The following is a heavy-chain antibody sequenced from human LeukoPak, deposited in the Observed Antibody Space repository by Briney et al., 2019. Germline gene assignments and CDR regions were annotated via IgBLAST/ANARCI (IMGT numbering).Heavy chain of an antibody. Sequence: GGSLRLSCATSGFTFSMSSMHWVRLAPGKGLEWLAGISFDGANKFSGDSVKGRFSISRDNSKNTLYLQMNSLGLDDTAVYFRARGRAGIAAAGFDYWGQGTLVTVSS. CDR1: GFTFSMSS. J-gene: IGHJ4*02. V-gene: IGHV3-30*04. CDR3: ARGRAGIAAAGFDY. D-gene: IGHD6-13*01. CDR2: ISFDGANK.